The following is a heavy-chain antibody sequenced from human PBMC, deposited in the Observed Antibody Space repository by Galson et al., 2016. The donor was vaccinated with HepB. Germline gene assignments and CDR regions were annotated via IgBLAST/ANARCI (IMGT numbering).Heavy chain of an antibody. Sequence: SLRLSCAASGFSFSNYNMDWVRQAPGKGLEWVSYISGSSSTIYYADSVKGRFTISRDNAKNSLYLQMNSLRVEDTAVYYCARGGRTEETSLVYWGQGTLVTVSS. CDR2: ISGSSSTI. J-gene: IGHJ4*02. CDR3: ARGGRTEETSLVY. V-gene: IGHV3-48*01. CDR1: GFSFSNYN. D-gene: IGHD1-14*01.